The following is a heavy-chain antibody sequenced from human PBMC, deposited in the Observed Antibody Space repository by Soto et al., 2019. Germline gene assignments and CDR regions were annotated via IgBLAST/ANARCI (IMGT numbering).Heavy chain of an antibody. D-gene: IGHD6-13*01. CDR1: GDSVSSNSAA. Sequence: SQTLSLTCAISGDSVSSNSAAWNWIRQSPSRGLEWLGRTYYRSKWYNDYAVSVKSRITINPDTSKNQFSLQLNSVTPEDTAVYYCARETIAAGAYYYYSMDVWGQGTTVTVSS. V-gene: IGHV6-1*01. CDR2: TYYRSKWYN. CDR3: ARETIAAGAYYYYSMDV. J-gene: IGHJ6*02.